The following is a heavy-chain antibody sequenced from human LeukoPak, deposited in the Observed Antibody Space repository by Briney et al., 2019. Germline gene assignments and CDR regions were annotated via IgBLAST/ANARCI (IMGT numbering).Heavy chain of an antibody. V-gene: IGHV3-21*01. CDR1: GFTFSSYS. Sequence: RPGGSLRLSCAASGFTFSSYSMTWVRQAPGKGLEWVSSISSSSGYIYYADSVKGRFTISRDNAKNSLYLQMNSLRAEDTAVYYCARGSRIAAAGIIDYWGQGTLVTVSS. J-gene: IGHJ4*02. CDR3: ARGSRIAAAGIIDY. D-gene: IGHD6-13*01. CDR2: ISSSSGYI.